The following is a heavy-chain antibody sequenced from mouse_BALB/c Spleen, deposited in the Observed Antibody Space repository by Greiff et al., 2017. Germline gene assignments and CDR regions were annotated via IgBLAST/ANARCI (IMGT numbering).Heavy chain of an antibody. CDR1: GFTFSSYG. CDR3: ARDRHGNYGDAMDY. J-gene: IGHJ4*01. V-gene: IGHV5-6-3*01. D-gene: IGHD2-1*01. Sequence: EVHLVESGGGLVQPGGSLKLSCAASGFTFSSYGMSWVRQTPDKRLELVATINSNGGSTYYADSVKGRFTISRDNAKNTLYLQMSSLKSEDTAMYYCARDRHGNYGDAMDYWGQGTSVTVSS. CDR2: INSNGGST.